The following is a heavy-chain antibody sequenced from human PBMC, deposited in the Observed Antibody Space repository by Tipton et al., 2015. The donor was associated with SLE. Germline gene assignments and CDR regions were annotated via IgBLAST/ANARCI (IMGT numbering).Heavy chain of an antibody. J-gene: IGHJ5*02. CDR2: VSSTGGA. Sequence: TLSLTCTVSGGSIVSNSHYWAWVRRPPGKGLEWMGSVSSTGGAYYNPSLKSRLTTSVDTSKDQFSLRLTSVTAADTAIYYCARHGRIEMATVKGLFDPWGQGTLVLVSS. D-gene: IGHD5-24*01. CDR1: GGSIVSNSHY. V-gene: IGHV4-39*07. CDR3: ARHGRIEMATVKGLFDP.